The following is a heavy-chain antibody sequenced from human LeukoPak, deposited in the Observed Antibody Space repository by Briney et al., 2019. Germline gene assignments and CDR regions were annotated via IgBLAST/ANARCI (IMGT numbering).Heavy chain of an antibody. J-gene: IGHJ4*02. CDR2: MNINSGDS. V-gene: IGHV1-2*02. CDR3: STLNGTGGWAFDY. Sequence: GASVKVSCKASRNIFSGYYMHWMRQAPGQGLEWMGWMNINSGDSTYARNFQGRVTMTRDRSISTAYMELSDLKSGDTAVYYCSTLNGTGGWAFDYWGQGTLVIVSS. CDR1: RNIFSGYY. D-gene: IGHD6-19*01.